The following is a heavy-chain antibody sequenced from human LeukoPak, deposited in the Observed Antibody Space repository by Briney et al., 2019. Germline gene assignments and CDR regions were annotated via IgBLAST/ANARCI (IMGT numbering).Heavy chain of an antibody. Sequence: RASVKVSCKASGYTLTGYYMHWVRQAPGQGLEWMGWMNPNSGGTKYAQKFQGRVTMTRDTSISTAYMELSRLRTDDRAMYYCARDKLGLGELSLYDQWGQGTLVTVSS. CDR3: ARDKLGLGELSLYDQ. D-gene: IGHD3-16*02. CDR2: MNPNSGGT. CDR1: GYTLTGYY. V-gene: IGHV1-2*02. J-gene: IGHJ5*02.